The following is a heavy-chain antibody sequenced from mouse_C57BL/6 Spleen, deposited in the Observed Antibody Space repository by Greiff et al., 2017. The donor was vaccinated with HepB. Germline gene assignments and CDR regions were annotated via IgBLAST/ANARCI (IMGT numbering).Heavy chain of an antibody. CDR1: GYTFTDYY. V-gene: IGHV1-76*01. D-gene: IGHD1-1*01. CDR2: IYPGSGNT. J-gene: IGHJ3*01. CDR3: ARSNYYPFAY. Sequence: VQLQQSGAELVRPGASVKLSCKASGYTFTDYYINWVKQRPGQGLEWIARIYPGSGNTYYNEKFKGKATLTAEKSSSTAYMQLSSLTSEDSAVYFCARSNYYPFAYWGQGTLVTVSA.